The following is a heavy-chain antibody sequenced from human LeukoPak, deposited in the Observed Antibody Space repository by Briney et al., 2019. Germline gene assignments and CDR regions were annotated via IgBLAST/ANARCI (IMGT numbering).Heavy chain of an antibody. CDR3: ARCTKYTTGWCNWFDP. Sequence: SGGSLRLSCAASGFTFRNHAMNWVHQTPGKGLEWVSSISTDGVNTYYADSVKGRFTISRDTSKDTLYLQMNSLSAEDTAVYYCARCTKYTTGWCNWFDPWGQGTLLTVSS. D-gene: IGHD6-19*01. J-gene: IGHJ5*02. CDR2: ISTDGVNT. CDR1: GFTFRNHA. V-gene: IGHV3-23*01.